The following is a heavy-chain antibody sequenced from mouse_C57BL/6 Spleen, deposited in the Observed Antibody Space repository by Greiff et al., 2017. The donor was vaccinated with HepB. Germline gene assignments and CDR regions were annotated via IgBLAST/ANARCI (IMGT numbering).Heavy chain of an antibody. CDR3: AKTYSNYRYAMDY. CDR1: GFSFTSYG. Sequence: QVQLKQSGPGLVQPSQSLSITCTVSGFSFTSYGVHWVRQSPGKGLEWLGVIWRGGSTDYNAAFMSRLSITKDNSKSQVFFKMNSLQADDTAIYYCAKTYSNYRYAMDYWGQGTSVTVSS. J-gene: IGHJ4*01. V-gene: IGHV2-5*01. D-gene: IGHD2-5*01. CDR2: IWRGGST.